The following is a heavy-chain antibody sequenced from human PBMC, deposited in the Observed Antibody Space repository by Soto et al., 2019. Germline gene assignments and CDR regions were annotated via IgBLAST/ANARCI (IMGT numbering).Heavy chain of an antibody. V-gene: IGHV3-21*01. Sequence: GGSLRLSCAASGFTFSSYSMNWVRQAPGKGLEWVSSISSSSSYIYYADSVKGRFTISRDNAKNSLYLQMNSLRGEDTAVYYSARTAAAGTVAEYSQHWGQGTLVTVAS. CDR1: GFTFSSYS. CDR3: ARTAAAGTVAEYSQH. CDR2: ISSSSSYI. J-gene: IGHJ1*01. D-gene: IGHD6-13*01.